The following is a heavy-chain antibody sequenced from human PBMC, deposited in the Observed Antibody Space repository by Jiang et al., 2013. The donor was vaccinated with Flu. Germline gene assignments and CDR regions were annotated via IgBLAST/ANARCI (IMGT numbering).Heavy chain of an antibody. CDR3: ARVYSSSWYRDPFDY. V-gene: IGHV1-3*01. J-gene: IGHJ4*02. Sequence: GAEVKKPGASVKVSCKASGYTFTSHAMHWVRQAPGQRLEWMGWINAGNGNTKYSQKFQGRVTITRDTSASTAYMELSSLRSEDTAVYYCARVYSSSWYRDPFDYWGQGTLVTVSS. CDR1: GYTFTSHA. D-gene: IGHD6-13*01. CDR2: INAGNGNT.